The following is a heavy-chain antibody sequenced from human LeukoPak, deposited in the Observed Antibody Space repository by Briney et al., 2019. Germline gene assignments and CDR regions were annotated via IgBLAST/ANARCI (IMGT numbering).Heavy chain of an antibody. CDR1: GFTFSSYN. Sequence: PGGSLRLSCAASGFTFSSYNMNWVRQAPGKGLEWVSSICSSSSYIYYADSVKGRFTISRDNAKNSMYLQMNSLRAEDTAVYYCARVGELNYCYVWGSYRSPFDYWGQGTLVTVSS. J-gene: IGHJ4*02. CDR3: ARVGELNYCYVWGSYRSPFDY. CDR2: ICSSSSYI. V-gene: IGHV3-21*01. D-gene: IGHD3-16*02.